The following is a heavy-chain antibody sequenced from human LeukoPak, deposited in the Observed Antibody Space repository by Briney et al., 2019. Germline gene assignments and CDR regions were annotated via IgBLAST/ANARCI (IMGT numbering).Heavy chain of an antibody. CDR1: GYSFTTSW. D-gene: IGHD2-21*02. V-gene: IGHV5-51*01. J-gene: IGHJ4*02. CDR3: ARQPLVRDCGGDCEFDY. Sequence: GESLKISCKGSGYSFTTSWIGWVRQMPGKGLEWMGIVFPADSDTRYSPSFQGQVTFSADKSISTAYLQWSSLKASDTAIYYCARQPLVRDCGGDCEFDYWGQGTRVSVSS. CDR2: VFPADSDT.